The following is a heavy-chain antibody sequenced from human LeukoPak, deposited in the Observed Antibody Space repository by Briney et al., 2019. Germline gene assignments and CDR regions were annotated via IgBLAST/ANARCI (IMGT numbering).Heavy chain of an antibody. CDR3: ARDALVLNAFGI. CDR1: GFTFSGYY. D-gene: IGHD6-13*01. CDR2: ISCSGSTI. Sequence: GGSLRLSCAASGFTFSGYYMRWIRQAPGKGLEGVAYISCSGSTIYYADSVKGRFTISRDNAKHSLYLQMNSLRVEDTAVYYCARDALVLNAFGIWGKRTMVTVSP. J-gene: IGHJ3*02. V-gene: IGHV3-11*04.